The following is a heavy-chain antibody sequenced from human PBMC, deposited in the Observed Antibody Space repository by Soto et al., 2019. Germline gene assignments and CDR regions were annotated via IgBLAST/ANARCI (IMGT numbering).Heavy chain of an antibody. CDR3: AKDQDCSGGSCYAFDI. CDR1: GFTFSSYA. D-gene: IGHD2-15*01. CDR2: ISGSGGST. Sequence: EVQLLESGGGLVQPGGSLRLSCAASGFTFSSYAMSWVRQAPGKGLEWVSAISGSGGSTYYADSVKGRFTISRDNSKNTLDLQMNSLRAEDTAVYYCAKDQDCSGGSCYAFDIWGQGTMVTVSS. J-gene: IGHJ3*02. V-gene: IGHV3-23*01.